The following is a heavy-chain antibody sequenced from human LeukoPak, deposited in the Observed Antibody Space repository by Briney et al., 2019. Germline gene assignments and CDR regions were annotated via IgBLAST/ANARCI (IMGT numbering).Heavy chain of an antibody. CDR3: ARSAYYNSGYPTWVFDY. CDR2: IYSGGST. D-gene: IGHD3-22*01. J-gene: IGHJ4*02. Sequence: PGGSLRLSCAASGFIVSNNYMSWVRQAPGKGLEWVSVIYSGGSTYYADSVKGRFTISRDNSKNTLYLQMNSLRAEDTAVYYCARSAYYNSGYPTWVFDYWGQGTLVTVSS. V-gene: IGHV3-53*01. CDR1: GFIVSNNY.